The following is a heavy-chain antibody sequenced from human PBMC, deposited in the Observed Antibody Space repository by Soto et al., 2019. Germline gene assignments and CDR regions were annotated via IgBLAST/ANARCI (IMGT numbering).Heavy chain of an antibody. CDR3: ARRTTVTTTPTYYYMDV. D-gene: IGHD4-4*01. Sequence: ASVKVSCKASGYTFTSYAISCVRQDPGQGLEWMVWISPYNGNTNYAQNLQGRVTMTTDTSTTTAYMDLRGLRSDDTAVYYCARRTTVTTTPTYYYMDVWGKGTTVTVSS. V-gene: IGHV1-18*01. CDR1: GYTFTSYA. CDR2: ISPYNGNT. J-gene: IGHJ6*03.